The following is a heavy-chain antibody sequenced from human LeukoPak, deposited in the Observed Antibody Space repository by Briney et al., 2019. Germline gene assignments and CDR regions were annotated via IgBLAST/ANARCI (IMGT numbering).Heavy chain of an antibody. V-gene: IGHV1-18*01. D-gene: IGHD4-23*01. J-gene: IGHJ1*01. CDR2: ISAYNGYT. CDR1: GYTFTSYG. Sequence: GASVKVSCKASGYTFTSYGISWVRQAPGQGLEWMGWISAYNGYTDYAQKFQFRVTMTTDTSTSTAYMERRSLRSDDTAVYYCARDKAVTTEVTQHFQHWGQGTLVTVSS. CDR3: ARDKAVTTEVTQHFQH.